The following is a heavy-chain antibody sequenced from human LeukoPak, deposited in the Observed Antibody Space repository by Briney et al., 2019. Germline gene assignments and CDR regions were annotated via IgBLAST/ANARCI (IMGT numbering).Heavy chain of an antibody. D-gene: IGHD6-19*01. CDR2: ISAYNGNT. V-gene: IGHV1-18*01. J-gene: IGHJ4*02. CDR3: ARVLLGISVAGTRRGRFFDC. Sequence: EASVKVSCKASGYSFTTYGISWVRQAPGQGLEWMGWISAYNGNTNYAQKLQDRVTMTTDPSTSTAYMDLRSLRSDDTAVYYCARVLLGISVAGTRRGRFFDCWGQGTLVTVSS. CDR1: GYSFTTYG.